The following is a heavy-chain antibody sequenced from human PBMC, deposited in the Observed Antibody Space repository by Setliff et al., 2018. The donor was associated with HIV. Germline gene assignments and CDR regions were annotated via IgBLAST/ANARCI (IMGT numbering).Heavy chain of an antibody. CDR3: AKPRLYNSALEN. CDR2: IYSDGST. V-gene: IGHV3-53*05. CDR1: GFTFITST. Sequence: GGSLRLSCAVSGFTFITSTMNWVRQAPGKGLEWVSTIYSDGSTYHADSVKGRFTLSRDNSKNTLYLQMNSLTPEDTAVYYCAKPRLYNSALENWGQGTLVTVSS. J-gene: IGHJ4*02. D-gene: IGHD1-1*01.